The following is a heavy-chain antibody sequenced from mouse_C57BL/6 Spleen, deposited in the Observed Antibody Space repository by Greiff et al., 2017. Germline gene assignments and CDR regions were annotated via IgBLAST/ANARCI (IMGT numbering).Heavy chain of an antibody. CDR2: ISNLAYSI. Sequence: EVKLMESGGGLVQPGGSLKLSCAASGFTFSDYGMAWVRQAPRKGPEWVAFISNLAYSIYYADTVTGRFTISRENAKNTLYLEMSSLRSEDTAMYYCARHWDGAFDYWGQGTTLTVSS. CDR1: GFTFSDYG. J-gene: IGHJ2*01. V-gene: IGHV5-15*01. D-gene: IGHD4-1*01. CDR3: ARHWDGAFDY.